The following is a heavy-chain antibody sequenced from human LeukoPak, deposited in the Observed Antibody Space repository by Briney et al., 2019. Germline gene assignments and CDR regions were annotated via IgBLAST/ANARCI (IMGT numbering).Heavy chain of an antibody. D-gene: IGHD3-9*01. CDR2: IYHSGST. J-gene: IGHJ5*02. CDR3: ASAKVVLRYFDWLLSNWFDP. CDR1: GGSFTSYY. Sequence: PSETLSLTCTVSGGSFTSYYWSWIRQPPGKGLEWIGYIYHSGSTNYNPSLKSRVAISVDTSKNQFSLKLSSVTAADTAVYYCASAKVVLRYFDWLLSNWFDPWGQGTLVTVSS. V-gene: IGHV4-59*08.